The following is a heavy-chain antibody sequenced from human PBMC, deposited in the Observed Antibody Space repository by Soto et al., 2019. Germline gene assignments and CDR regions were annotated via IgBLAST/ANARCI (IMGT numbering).Heavy chain of an antibody. CDR1: GGSISSYY. CDR2: IYYSGST. J-gene: IGHJ4*02. V-gene: IGHV4-59*08. Sequence: SETLSLTCTVSGGSISSYYWSWIRQPPGKGLEWIGYIYYSGSTNYNPSLKSRVTISVDTSKNQFSLKLSSVTAADTAVYYCARHAGIAVAGRYYFDYWGQGTLVTVSS. CDR3: ARHAGIAVAGRYYFDY. D-gene: IGHD6-19*01.